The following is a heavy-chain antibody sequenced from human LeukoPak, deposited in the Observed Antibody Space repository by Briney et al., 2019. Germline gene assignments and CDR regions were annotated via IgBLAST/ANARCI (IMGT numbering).Heavy chain of an antibody. Sequence: ASVKVSCKASGYTFTSYGISWVRQAPGQGLEWVGWISTFNGYTNSAPKLQGRVTMTTDTSTNTAYMELRNLRSDDTAVYYCARLRSIGASGHDASDTWGQGTMVTVSS. J-gene: IGHJ3*02. CDR1: GYTFTSYG. CDR2: ISTFNGYT. D-gene: IGHD6-13*01. V-gene: IGHV1-18*01. CDR3: ARLRSIGASGHDASDT.